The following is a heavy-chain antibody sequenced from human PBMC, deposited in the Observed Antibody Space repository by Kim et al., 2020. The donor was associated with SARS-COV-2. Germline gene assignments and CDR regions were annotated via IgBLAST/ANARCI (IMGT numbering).Heavy chain of an antibody. CDR1: GFTFSSYG. CDR3: AKREGYYDSSGYYGDYF. V-gene: IGHV3-30*18. D-gene: IGHD3-22*01. Sequence: GGSLRLSCAASGFTFSSYGMHWVRQAPGKGLEWVAVISYDGSNKYYADSVKGRSTISRDNSKNKLYLQMNSLRAEDTAVYYYAKREGYYDSSGYYGDYF. CDR2: ISYDGSNK. J-gene: IGHJ4*01.